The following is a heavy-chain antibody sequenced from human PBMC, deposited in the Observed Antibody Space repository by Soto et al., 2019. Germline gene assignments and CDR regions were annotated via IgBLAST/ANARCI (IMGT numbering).Heavy chain of an antibody. D-gene: IGHD5-12*01. CDR2: ISVYNDNT. Sequence: ASVKVSCKASGYTFSNYGINWVRQAPGQGLEWMGWISVYNDNTKYAQKLQGRVTMTTDTSSSTAYMEPRSLRSDDTAVYYCARAAKMTPTYIQHWGQGTLVTVSS. J-gene: IGHJ1*01. CDR3: ARAAKMTPTYIQH. CDR1: GYTFSNYG. V-gene: IGHV1-18*01.